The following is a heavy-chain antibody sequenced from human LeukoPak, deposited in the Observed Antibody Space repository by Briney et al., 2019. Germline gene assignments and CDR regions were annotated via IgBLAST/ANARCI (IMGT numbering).Heavy chain of an antibody. CDR1: GYTLTELS. CDR2: FDPEDGET. Sequence: GASVKVSCKVSGYTLTELSMHWVRQAPGKGLEWMGGFDPEDGETIYAQKFQCRVTMTEDTYTDTAYMELSSLRSEGTAVYYCATLHDFWSGYFTFWGQGTLVTVSS. V-gene: IGHV1-24*01. J-gene: IGHJ4*02. D-gene: IGHD3-3*01. CDR3: ATLHDFWSGYFTF.